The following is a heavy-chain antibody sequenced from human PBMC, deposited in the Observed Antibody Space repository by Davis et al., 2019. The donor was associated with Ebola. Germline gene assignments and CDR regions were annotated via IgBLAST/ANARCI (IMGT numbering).Heavy chain of an antibody. CDR3: ARELSAFSGYYD. Sequence: GESLKISCAASGFTFSNYAMSWVRQAPGKGLEWVSGISGSGGSAYYADSVRGRFTISRDNSRNTLYLQMNDLRAEDTAVYYCARELSAFSGYYDWGQGTLVTVSS. CDR2: ISGSGGSA. V-gene: IGHV3-23*01. CDR1: GFTFSNYA. J-gene: IGHJ4*02. D-gene: IGHD3-22*01.